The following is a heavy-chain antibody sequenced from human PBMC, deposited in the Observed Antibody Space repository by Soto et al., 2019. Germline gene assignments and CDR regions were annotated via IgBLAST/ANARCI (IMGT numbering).Heavy chain of an antibody. CDR1: GYSFTSYW. CDR2: IDPSDSYT. Sequence: HGESLKISCKGSGYSFTSYWISWVRQMPGKGLEWMGRIDPSDSYTNYSPSFQGHVTISADKSISTAYLQWSSLKASDTAMYYCARQGWFGESTSYYYYGMDVWGQGTTVTVSS. V-gene: IGHV5-10-1*01. D-gene: IGHD3-10*01. J-gene: IGHJ6*02. CDR3: ARQGWFGESTSYYYYGMDV.